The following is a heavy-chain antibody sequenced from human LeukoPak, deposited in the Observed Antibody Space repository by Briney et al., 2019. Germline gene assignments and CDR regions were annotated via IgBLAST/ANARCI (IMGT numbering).Heavy chain of an antibody. CDR1: GYTFTGYY. J-gene: IGHJ4*02. CDR3: ARWALPAAIPARSVDY. D-gene: IGHD2-2*02. CDR2: INPNSGGT. V-gene: IGHV1-2*02. Sequence: ASVKVSCKASGYTFTGYYMHWVRQAPGQGLEWMGWINPNSGGTNYAQKFQGRVTMTRDTSISTAYMERSRLRSDDTAVYYCARWALPAAIPARSVDYWGQGTLVTVSS.